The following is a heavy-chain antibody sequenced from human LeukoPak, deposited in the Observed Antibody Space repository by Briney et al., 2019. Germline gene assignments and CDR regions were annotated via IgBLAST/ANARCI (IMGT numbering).Heavy chain of an antibody. V-gene: IGHV1-69*06. J-gene: IGHJ4*02. CDR3: ARWGAFYYFDY. Sequence: ASVKVSCKASGGTFSSYAISWVRQAPGQGLEWMGGIIPIFGTANYAQKFQGRVTITADKSTSTAYMELSSLRSEDTAVYYCARWGAFYYFDYWGQGTLVTVSS. CDR2: IIPIFGTA. D-gene: IGHD3-3*02. CDR1: GGTFSSYA.